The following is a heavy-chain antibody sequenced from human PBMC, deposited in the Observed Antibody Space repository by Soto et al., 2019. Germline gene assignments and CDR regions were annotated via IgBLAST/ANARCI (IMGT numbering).Heavy chain of an antibody. Sequence: QVQLVQSGAEMREPGSSVKVSCKASGGTFSSSAINWLRQAPGQGPEWMGGIIPTFGRANYIEKFRGRVTITADTSTSTAYMEVSSLTSEDTATYFCARSETAGHRGFDIWGQGTMVTVSS. D-gene: IGHD6-19*01. CDR3: ARSETAGHRGFDI. CDR1: GGTFSSSA. CDR2: IIPTFGRA. J-gene: IGHJ3*02. V-gene: IGHV1-69*06.